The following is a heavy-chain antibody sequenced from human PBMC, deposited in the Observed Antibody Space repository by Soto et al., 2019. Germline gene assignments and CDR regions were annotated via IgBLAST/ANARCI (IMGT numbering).Heavy chain of an antibody. Sequence: ASVKVSCKASGYTFTGYYMHWVRQAPGQGLEWMGWINPNSGGTNYAQKFQGWVTMTRDTSISTAYMELSRLRSDDTAVYYCAIGGVGYYYDPVEAFDIWGQGTMVSVSS. J-gene: IGHJ3*02. V-gene: IGHV1-2*04. CDR1: GYTFTGYY. D-gene: IGHD3-22*01. CDR3: AIGGVGYYYDPVEAFDI. CDR2: INPNSGGT.